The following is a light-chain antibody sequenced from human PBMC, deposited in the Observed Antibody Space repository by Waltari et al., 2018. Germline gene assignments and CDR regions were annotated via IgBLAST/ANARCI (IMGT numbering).Light chain of an antibody. J-gene: IGLJ1*01. Sequence: QSVLTQPPSASATPGQRVTIACSGCRSNPGSNSLYGYQQPPGTAPKLLTYRNHERPSRVPDRFSASKYGTSASLVISELRSEDEGIYYCASWDESHYVFGPGTTVTVL. CDR2: RNH. CDR3: ASWDESHYV. CDR1: RSNPGSNS. V-gene: IGLV1-47*01.